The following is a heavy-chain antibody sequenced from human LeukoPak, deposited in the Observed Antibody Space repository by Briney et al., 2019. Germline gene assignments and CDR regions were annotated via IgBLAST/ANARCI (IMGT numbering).Heavy chain of an antibody. CDR3: ARAQYYYDSSGYYSDY. V-gene: IGHV3-64*01. J-gene: IGHJ4*02. Sequence: GGSLRLSCAASGFTFSSYAMHWVRQAPGKGLEYVSAISSNGGSTYYANSVKGRFTISRDNSKNTLYLQMGSLRAEDMAVYYCARAQYYYDSSGYYSDYWGQGTLVTVSS. D-gene: IGHD3-22*01. CDR1: GFTFSSYA. CDR2: ISSNGGST.